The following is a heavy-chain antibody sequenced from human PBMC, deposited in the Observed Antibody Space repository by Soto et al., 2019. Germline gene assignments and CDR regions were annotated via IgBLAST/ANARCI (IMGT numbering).Heavy chain of an antibody. V-gene: IGHV3-7*03. D-gene: IGHD6-25*01. CDR2: IKYDGSET. J-gene: IGHJ4*02. CDR1: GFTFRSYW. CDR3: ARSFPAAGDY. Sequence: GGSLRLSCVASGFTFRSYWLTWVRQAPGKGLEWVANIKYDGSETSYVDSVKGRFTISRDNAKYSLYLQMNSLTAEDTAVYYCARSFPAAGDYWGQGTLVTVS.